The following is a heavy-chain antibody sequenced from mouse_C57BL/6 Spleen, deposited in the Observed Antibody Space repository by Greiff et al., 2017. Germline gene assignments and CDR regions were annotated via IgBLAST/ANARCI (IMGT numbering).Heavy chain of an antibody. CDR1: GYTFTSYW. J-gene: IGHJ2*01. CDR2: IDPSDSET. CDR3: ARFVTTVVGDYFDY. V-gene: IGHV1-52*01. D-gene: IGHD1-1*01. Sequence: VKLQQPGAELVRPGSSVKLSCKASGYTFTSYWMHWVKQRPIQGLEWIGNIDPSDSETHYNQKFKDKATLTVDKSSSTAYMQLSSLTSEDSAVYYCARFVTTVVGDYFDYWGQGTTLTVSS.